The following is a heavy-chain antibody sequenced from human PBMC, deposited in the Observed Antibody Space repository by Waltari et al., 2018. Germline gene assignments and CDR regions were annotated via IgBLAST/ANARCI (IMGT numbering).Heavy chain of an antibody. CDR2: IISVIGIT. Sequence: QVQLVQSGAEVKKPGSSVKVSCKPSGGIFSHYAITWVRQAPGRGLEWMGRIISVIGITNYAQKFQGRLTVTADMSTSTAYMELSSLTSDDTAVYYCARQGNDSGLVDYWGQGTQVTVSS. CDR1: GGIFSHYA. D-gene: IGHD3-22*01. CDR3: ARQGNDSGLVDY. J-gene: IGHJ4*02. V-gene: IGHV1-69*04.